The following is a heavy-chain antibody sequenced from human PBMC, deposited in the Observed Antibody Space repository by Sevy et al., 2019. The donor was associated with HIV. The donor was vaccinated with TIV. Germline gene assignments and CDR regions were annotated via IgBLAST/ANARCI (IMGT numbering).Heavy chain of an antibody. CDR1: GYPFTGHY. D-gene: IGHD2-15*01. CDR3: ARSRQGTVVVVAMFDS. V-gene: IGHV1-2*02. Sequence: ASVKVSCKASGYPFTGHYIHWVRQAPGQGLEWMGWINPNSGGTNYAQKFQGTVTMTRDTSIKTAYMELRRLRSDDTAIYYCARSRQGTVVVVAMFDSWGQGTLVTVSS. J-gene: IGHJ5*01. CDR2: INPNSGGT.